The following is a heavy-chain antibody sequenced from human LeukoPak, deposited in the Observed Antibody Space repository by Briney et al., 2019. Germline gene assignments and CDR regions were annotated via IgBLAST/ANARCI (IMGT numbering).Heavy chain of an antibody. CDR2: FNPENGNT. Sequence: ASVKVSCKASGYTFTNYVMNWVRQAPGQGLEWMGWFNPENGNTNYAQKVQGRVTMTADTSTSTSYMELRSLRSDDTAVYYCAREHSSSWDQFDYWGQGTLVTVSS. V-gene: IGHV1-18*01. D-gene: IGHD6-13*01. J-gene: IGHJ4*02. CDR3: AREHSSSWDQFDY. CDR1: GYTFTNYV.